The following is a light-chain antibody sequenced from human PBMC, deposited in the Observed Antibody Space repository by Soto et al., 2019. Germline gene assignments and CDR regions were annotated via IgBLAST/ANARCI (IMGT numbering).Light chain of an antibody. CDR1: SSDVGAHNL. CDR2: AVS. Sequence: QSALTQPASVSGSPGQSITISCSGTSSDVGAHNLVSWYQQHPGRAPKLMIYAVSNRHSGVSNRFSGSKSGNTASLTISGLQAEDEADYYCCSLTTIDSHVFGTGTKLTVL. V-gene: IGLV2-14*01. J-gene: IGLJ1*01. CDR3: CSLTTIDSHV.